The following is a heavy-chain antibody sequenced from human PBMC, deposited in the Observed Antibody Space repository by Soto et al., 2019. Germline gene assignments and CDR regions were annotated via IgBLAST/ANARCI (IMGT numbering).Heavy chain of an antibody. CDR3: TRRPGS. D-gene: IGHD7-27*01. CDR2: IYSGGNT. V-gene: IGHV3-66*01. Sequence: EVQLVESGGGLVRPGGSLRLSCVASGFTVSNNYMSWVRQAPGKGLEWVSFIYSGGNTYYADSVKGRFTLSRDKSKNTLYLQMTSLRAADTAVYYCTRRPGSWGQGTLVTVS. CDR1: GFTVSNNY. J-gene: IGHJ5*02.